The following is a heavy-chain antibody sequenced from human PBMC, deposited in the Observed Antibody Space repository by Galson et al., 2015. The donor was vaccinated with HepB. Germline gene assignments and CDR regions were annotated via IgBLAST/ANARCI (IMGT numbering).Heavy chain of an antibody. CDR1: GFTFSSYA. V-gene: IGHV3-23*01. CDR3: GRVSRSDYMDV. J-gene: IGHJ6*03. Sequence: SLRLSCAASGFTFSSYAMSWVRQAPGKGLEWVSAISGSGGSTYYADSVKGRFTISRENSKNTLYLKMNILRAEDTAVYYWGRVSRSDYMDVWGKGTTVTVSS. CDR2: ISGSGGST.